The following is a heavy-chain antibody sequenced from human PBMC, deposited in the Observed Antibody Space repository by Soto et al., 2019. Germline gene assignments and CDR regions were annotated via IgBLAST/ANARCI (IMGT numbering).Heavy chain of an antibody. CDR1: GFTVSSNY. CDR2: IYTDDST. Sequence: GSLRLSCAASGFTVSSNYMSWVRQAPGKGLEWLSVIYTDDSTYYADSVKGRFTISRDNSKNTLYLQMNSLRTEDTAVYYCARRGPGTYFDYWGQGTLVTVSS. J-gene: IGHJ4*02. CDR3: ARRGPGTYFDY. D-gene: IGHD6-13*01. V-gene: IGHV3-53*01.